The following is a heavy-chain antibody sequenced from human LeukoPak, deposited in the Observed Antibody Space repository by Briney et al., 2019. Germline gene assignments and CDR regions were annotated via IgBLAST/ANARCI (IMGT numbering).Heavy chain of an antibody. Sequence: ASVKVSCKTSGYSFTNYGITWVRQAPGQGLEWMGWMNPKSGNTGYAQKFQGRLTLTRNTSINTAYMELSSLRSEDTAIYYCARASRHCSSNSCYLFDDFYYLDVWGKGTTVTISS. V-gene: IGHV1-8*02. J-gene: IGHJ6*03. D-gene: IGHD2-2*01. CDR2: MNPKSGNT. CDR1: GYSFTNYG. CDR3: ARASRHCSSNSCYLFDDFYYLDV.